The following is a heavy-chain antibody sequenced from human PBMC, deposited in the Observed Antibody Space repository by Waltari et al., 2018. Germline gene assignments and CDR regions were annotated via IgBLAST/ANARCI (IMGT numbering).Heavy chain of an antibody. CDR1: GGTFSSYA. D-gene: IGHD3-10*01. J-gene: IGHJ3*02. CDR2: IIAIFGPA. Sequence: QVQLVQSGAEVKKPGSSVKVSCKASGGTFSSYAISWVRQAPGQGLEWMGGIIAIFGPANYAQKFQGRVTMTADESTSTAYMELSSLRSEDTAVYYCARARRAVLGGNAFDIWGQGTMVTVSS. V-gene: IGHV1-69*01. CDR3: ARARRAVLGGNAFDI.